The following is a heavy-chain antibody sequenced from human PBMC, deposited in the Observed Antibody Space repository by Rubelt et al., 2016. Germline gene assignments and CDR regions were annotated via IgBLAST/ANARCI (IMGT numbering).Heavy chain of an antibody. J-gene: IGHJ4*02. V-gene: IGHV3-74*01. D-gene: IGHD6-19*01. Sequence: EYGGGLVQPGGSLRLSCAASGFTFSSYAMSWVRQAPGKGLEWVSRINPDGSSTLYADSVKGRFIVSRDNAKNMSHLQMNSLSAEDTAVYFCVRGSSAWAGVDYWGQGALVTVSS. CDR2: INPDGSST. CDR3: VRGSSAWAGVDY. CDR1: GFTFSSYA.